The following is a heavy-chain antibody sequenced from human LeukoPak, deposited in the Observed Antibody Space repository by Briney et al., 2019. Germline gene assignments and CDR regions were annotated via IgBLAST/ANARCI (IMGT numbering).Heavy chain of an antibody. Sequence: PGGSLRLSCTASGFTFSTYSMNWVRQAPGRGLEWVSYISDSSSSSDGGAKQYADSVKGRLTISRDNSKNTLYLQTNSLRAEDTAVYYCARRGAAGTYYFDYWGQGTLVTVSS. J-gene: IGHJ4*02. CDR2: ISDSSSSSDGGAK. V-gene: IGHV3-48*01. CDR1: GFTFSTYS. D-gene: IGHD6-13*01. CDR3: ARRGAAGTYYFDY.